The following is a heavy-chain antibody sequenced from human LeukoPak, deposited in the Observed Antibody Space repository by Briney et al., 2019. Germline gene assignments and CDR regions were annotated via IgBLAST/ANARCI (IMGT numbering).Heavy chain of an antibody. D-gene: IGHD2-15*01. Sequence: SVKVSCKASGGTFSSYAISWVRQAPGQGLEWIGGIIPIFGTANYAQKFQGRVTITADESTSTAYMELSSLRSEDTAVYYCARDSSTHIYSGGSCYDYWGQGTLVTVSS. CDR3: ARDSSTHIYSGGSCYDY. CDR1: GGTFSSYA. CDR2: IIPIFGTA. J-gene: IGHJ4*02. V-gene: IGHV1-69*01.